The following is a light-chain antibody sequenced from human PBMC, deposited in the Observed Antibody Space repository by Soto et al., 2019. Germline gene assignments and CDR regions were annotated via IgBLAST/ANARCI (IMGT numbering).Light chain of an antibody. CDR3: QQYDSYSYT. Sequence: ILLTHSPSSLSAFVGDIVTSTCRASQDIGNFLAWYQQKPGKVPKLLIYAASTLQSGVPSRFSGSGSGTEFTLTISSLQPDDFATYYCQQYDSYSYTLGQGTRLEI. CDR2: AAS. J-gene: IGKJ5*01. V-gene: IGKV1-27*01. CDR1: QDIGNF.